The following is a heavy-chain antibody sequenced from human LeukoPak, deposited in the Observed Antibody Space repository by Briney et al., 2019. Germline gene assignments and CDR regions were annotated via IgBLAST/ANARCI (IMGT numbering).Heavy chain of an antibody. D-gene: IGHD1-1*01. CDR3: ARGTTPTHYDAFDI. CDR1: GGSFSGYY. CDR2: INHSGST. Sequence: SETLSLTCTVYGGSFSGYYWSWIRQPPGKGLEWIGEINHSGSTNYNPSLKSRVTISVDTSKNQFSLKLSSVTAADTAVYYCARGTTPTHYDAFDIWGQGTMVSVSS. J-gene: IGHJ3*02. V-gene: IGHV4-34*01.